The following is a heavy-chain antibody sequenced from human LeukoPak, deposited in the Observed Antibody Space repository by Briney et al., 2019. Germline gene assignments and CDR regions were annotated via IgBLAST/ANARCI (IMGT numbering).Heavy chain of an antibody. D-gene: IGHD3-22*01. CDR3: ARGGHYYDSSGYPPDAFDI. CDR2: ISSSGSTI. V-gene: IGHV3-11*01. J-gene: IGHJ3*02. CDR1: GFTFSGYY. Sequence: GGSLRLSCAASGFTFSGYYMSWIRQAPGKGLEWVSYISSSGSTIYYADSVKGRFTISRDNAKNSLYLQMNSLTAEGPGGCYFARGGHYYDSSGYPPDAFDIWGQGTMVTVSS.